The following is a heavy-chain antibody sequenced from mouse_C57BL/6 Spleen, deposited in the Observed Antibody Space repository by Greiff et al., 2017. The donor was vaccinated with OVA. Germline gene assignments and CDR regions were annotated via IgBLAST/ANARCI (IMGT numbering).Heavy chain of an antibody. CDR3: ARELRTYYFDY. Sequence: VQLQQPGAELVKPGASVKLSCKASGYTFTSYWMQWVKQRPGQGLEWIGEIDPSDSYTNYNQKFKGKATLTVDTSSSTAYMQLSSLTSEDSAVYYCARELRTYYFDYWGQGTTLTVSS. V-gene: IGHV1-50*01. D-gene: IGHD1-1*01. CDR1: GYTFTSYW. J-gene: IGHJ2*01. CDR2: IDPSDSYT.